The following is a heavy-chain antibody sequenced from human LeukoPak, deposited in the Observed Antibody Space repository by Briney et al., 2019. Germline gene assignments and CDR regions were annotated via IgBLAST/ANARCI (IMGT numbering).Heavy chain of an antibody. Sequence: PGGSLRLSCAASGFTFSSYGMHWVRQAPGKGLEWVAFIRYDGSNKYYADSVKGRFTISRDNSKNTLYLQMNSLGAEDTAVYYCAKDLAVLLWFGIFDYWGQGTLVTVSS. CDR2: IRYDGSNK. D-gene: IGHD3-10*01. J-gene: IGHJ4*02. CDR3: AKDLAVLLWFGIFDY. CDR1: GFTFSSYG. V-gene: IGHV3-30*02.